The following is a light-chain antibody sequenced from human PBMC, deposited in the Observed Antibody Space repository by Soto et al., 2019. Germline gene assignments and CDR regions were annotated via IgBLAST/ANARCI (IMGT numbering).Light chain of an antibody. CDR3: QQFYSIPYT. CDR1: QSFHSSNTNNY. Sequence: DIVMTHSPDSLAVSLGERATINCKSSQSFHSSNTNNYLAWYQQKPGQPPKLLIYWASTRASGVPDRFSGSGSGTDFPLTISSLQAEDVAVYYCQQFYSIPYTFGQGTKLEIK. CDR2: WAS. V-gene: IGKV4-1*01. J-gene: IGKJ2*01.